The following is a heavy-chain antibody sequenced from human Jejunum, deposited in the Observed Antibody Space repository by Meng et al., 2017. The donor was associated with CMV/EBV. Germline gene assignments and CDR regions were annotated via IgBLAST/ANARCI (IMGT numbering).Heavy chain of an antibody. J-gene: IGHJ4*02. D-gene: IGHD3-10*01. CDR2: ILGDGSRV. CDR3: ASHAFGMAKG. V-gene: IGHV3-23*01. CDR1: GFTFSNHD. Sequence: VQWLESGGAWGQPGGSLSPSWSASGFTFSNHDMTWARQAPGKGLEWVSGILGDGSRVHYADSVRGRFTISRDNSKNTVYLQMNSLTVDDTAIYYCASHAFGMAKGWGQGALVTVSS.